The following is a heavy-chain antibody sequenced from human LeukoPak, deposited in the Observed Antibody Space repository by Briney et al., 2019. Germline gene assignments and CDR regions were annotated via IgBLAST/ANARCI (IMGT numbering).Heavy chain of an antibody. CDR1: GYTFTDYF. Sequence: ASVKVSCKASGYTFTDYFIHWVRQAPGQGLEWMGWIYPKSGGTNYAQKFQGRVTMTRDTSINTAYMELSSLTSDDTAVYYCARIGSYLDAVDIWGQGTMVTVSS. CDR3: ARIGSYLDAVDI. V-gene: IGHV1-2*02. J-gene: IGHJ3*02. CDR2: IYPKSGGT. D-gene: IGHD1-26*01.